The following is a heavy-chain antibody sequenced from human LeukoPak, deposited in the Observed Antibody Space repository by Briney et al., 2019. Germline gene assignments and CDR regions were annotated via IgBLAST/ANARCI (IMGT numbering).Heavy chain of an antibody. V-gene: IGHV1-69*02. D-gene: IGHD2-15*01. CDR3: ARYLRGCSGGSCYVY. Sequence: ASVKVSCKASGDTFSSYTISWVRQAPGQGLEWMGRIIPILGITNYAQKFQGRVTITADESTSTAYMELSSLRSEDTAVYYCARYLRGCSGGSCYVYWGQGTLVTVSS. CDR1: GDTFSSYT. J-gene: IGHJ4*02. CDR2: IIPILGIT.